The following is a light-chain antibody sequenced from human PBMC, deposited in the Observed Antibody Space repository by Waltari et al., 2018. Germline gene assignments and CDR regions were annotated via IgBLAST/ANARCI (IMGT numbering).Light chain of an antibody. J-gene: IGKJ1*01. V-gene: IGKV3-20*01. CDR1: QGVGKY. Sequence: EIVLTQSPGTLSLPPGERATLSCRASQGVGKYLAWYQQRPGQAPRLLLYHASIRATGIPDRFSGSVSGTDFSLTISRLEPEDFAVYYCQKYDFLPATFGQGTTVEIK. CDR2: HAS. CDR3: QKYDFLPAT.